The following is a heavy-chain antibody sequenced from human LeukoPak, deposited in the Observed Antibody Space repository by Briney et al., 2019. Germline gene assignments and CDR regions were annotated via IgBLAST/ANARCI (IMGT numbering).Heavy chain of an antibody. D-gene: IGHD1-26*01. CDR1: GFTFSSYG. CDR2: ISYDASNK. Sequence: GGSLRLSCAASGFTFSSYGMHWVRRAPGKGLEWVAVISYDASNKYYADSVKGRFTISRDNSKNTLYLQMNSLRAEDTAVYYCARALASYYYGMDVWGQGTTVTVSS. V-gene: IGHV3-30*03. CDR3: ARALASYYYGMDV. J-gene: IGHJ6*02.